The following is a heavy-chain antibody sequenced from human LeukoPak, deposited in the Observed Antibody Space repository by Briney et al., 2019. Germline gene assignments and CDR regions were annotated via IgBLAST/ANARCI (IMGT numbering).Heavy chain of an antibody. D-gene: IGHD3-9*01. CDR2: ISGSGGST. V-gene: IGHV3-23*01. CDR1: GFTFSSYA. J-gene: IGHJ4*02. Sequence: GGSLRLSCAASGFTFSSYAMSWVRQAPGKGLEWVSAISGSGGSTYYADSVKGRFTISRDNSKNTLYLQKNSLRAEDTAVYYCASRGYFDWSSDYWGQGTLVTVSS. CDR3: ASRGYFDWSSDY.